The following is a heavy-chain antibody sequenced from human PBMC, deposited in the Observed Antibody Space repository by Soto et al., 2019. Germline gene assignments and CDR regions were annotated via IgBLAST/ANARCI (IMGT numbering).Heavy chain of an antibody. D-gene: IGHD4-17*01. V-gene: IGHV4-30-2*01. CDR2: IYHSGST. CDR1: GGSISSGGYS. CDR3: ARLWFADYGDYGYYFDY. Sequence: PSETLSLTCAVSGGSISSGGYSWSWIRQPPGKGLEWIGYIYHSGSTYYNPSLKSRVTISVDRSKNQFSLKLSSVTAADTAVYYCARLWFADYGDYGYYFDYWGQGTLVTVSS. J-gene: IGHJ4*02.